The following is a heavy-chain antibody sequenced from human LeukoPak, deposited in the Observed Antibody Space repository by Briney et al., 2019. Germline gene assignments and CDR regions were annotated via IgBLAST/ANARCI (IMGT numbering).Heavy chain of an antibody. J-gene: IGHJ6*02. CDR1: GFTFSSYA. CDR3: AKSVAIYFYYGLDV. Sequence: GGSLRLSCAASGFTFSSYAMSWVRQAPGKGLEWVSAISGGGGSTPYADSVKGRFTISRDNSKNTLFLQMNSLRAEDAAPYYCAKSVAIYFYYGLDVWGQGTTVTVAS. D-gene: IGHD3-3*01. CDR2: ISGGGGST. V-gene: IGHV3-23*01.